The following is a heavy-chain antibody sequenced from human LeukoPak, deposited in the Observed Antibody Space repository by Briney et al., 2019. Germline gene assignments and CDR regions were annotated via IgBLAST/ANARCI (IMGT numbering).Heavy chain of an antibody. CDR3: ARDNYDILSGFDY. V-gene: IGHV4-31*03. CDR2: IYYSGST. J-gene: IGHJ4*02. Sequence: SETLSLTCTVSGGSISSGGYYWSWIRQHPGKGLEWIGYIYYSGSTHYNPSLKSRVTISVDTSKNQFSLKLSSVTAADTAVYYCARDNYDILSGFDYWGQGTLVTVSS. D-gene: IGHD3-9*01. CDR1: GGSISSGGYY.